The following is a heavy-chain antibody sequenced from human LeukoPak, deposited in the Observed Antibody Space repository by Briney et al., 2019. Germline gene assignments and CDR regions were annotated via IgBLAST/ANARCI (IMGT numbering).Heavy chain of an antibody. D-gene: IGHD3-9*01. J-gene: IGHJ4*02. Sequence: ASVKVSCKASGYTFTGYYMHWVRQAPGQGLEWMGWINPNSGGTNYAQKFQGRVTMTRDTSISTAYMELSRLRSGDTAVYYCARASGDILTGYSSYFDYWGQGTLVTVSS. CDR3: ARASGDILTGYSSYFDY. CDR2: INPNSGGT. V-gene: IGHV1-2*02. CDR1: GYTFTGYY.